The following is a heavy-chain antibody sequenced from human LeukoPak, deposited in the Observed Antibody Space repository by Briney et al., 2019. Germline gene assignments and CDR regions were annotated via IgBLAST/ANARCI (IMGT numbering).Heavy chain of an antibody. V-gene: IGHV4-34*01. J-gene: IGHJ6*03. Sequence: PSETLSLTCAVYGGSFSGYYWSWIRQPPGKGLEWIGEINHSGSTNYNLSLKSRVTISVDTSKNQLSLKLSSVTAADTAVYYCARAWSGHPIYYYYMDVWGKGTTVTVSS. CDR3: ARAWSGHPIYYYYMDV. CDR2: INHSGST. CDR1: GGSFSGYY. D-gene: IGHD3-3*01.